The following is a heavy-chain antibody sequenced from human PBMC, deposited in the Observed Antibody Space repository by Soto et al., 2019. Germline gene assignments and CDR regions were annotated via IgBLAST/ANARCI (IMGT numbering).Heavy chain of an antibody. CDR1: GGTFSSYA. CDR3: ARGSQRLLQLWYFDL. D-gene: IGHD5-12*01. J-gene: IGHJ2*01. Sequence: QVQLVQSGAEVKKPGSSVKVSCKASGGTFSSYAISWVRQAPGQGLEWMGGIIPIFGTVNYAQKFQGRVTITADESTSTAYMELSSLRSEDTAVYYWARGSQRLLQLWYFDLGGRGTLVTVSS. V-gene: IGHV1-69*12. CDR2: IIPIFGTV.